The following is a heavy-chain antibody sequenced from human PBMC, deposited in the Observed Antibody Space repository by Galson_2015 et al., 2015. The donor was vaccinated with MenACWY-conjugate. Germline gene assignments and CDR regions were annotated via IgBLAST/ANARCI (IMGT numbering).Heavy chain of an antibody. CDR2: IYYSGST. Sequence: SETLSLTCTVSGGSISSYYWSWIRQPPGKGLEWIGYIYYSGSTNYNPSLKSRVTISVDTSKNQFSLKLSSVTAADTAVYYCARVSVEMATSEECYFDYWGQGTLVTVSS. CDR3: ARVSVEMATSEECYFDY. CDR1: GGSISSYY. D-gene: IGHD5-24*01. J-gene: IGHJ4*02. V-gene: IGHV4-59*01.